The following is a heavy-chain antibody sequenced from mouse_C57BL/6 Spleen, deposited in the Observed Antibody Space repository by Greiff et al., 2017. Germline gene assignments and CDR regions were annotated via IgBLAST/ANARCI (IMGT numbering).Heavy chain of an antibody. CDR1: GYAFSSSW. Sequence: VQLVESGPELVKPGASVKISCKASGYAFSSSWMNWVKQRPGKGLEWIGRIYPGDGDTNYNGKFKGKATLTADKSSSTAYMQLSSLTSEDSAVYFCARRTTVVARDFDYWGQGTTLTVSS. V-gene: IGHV1-82*01. CDR3: ARRTTVVARDFDY. J-gene: IGHJ2*01. CDR2: IYPGDGDT. D-gene: IGHD1-1*01.